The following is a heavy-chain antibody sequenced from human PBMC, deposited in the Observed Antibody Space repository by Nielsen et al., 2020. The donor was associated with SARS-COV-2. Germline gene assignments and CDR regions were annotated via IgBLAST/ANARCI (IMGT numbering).Heavy chain of an antibody. D-gene: IGHD3-10*01. CDR1: GFTFSSYA. J-gene: IGHJ4*02. V-gene: IGHV3-30-3*01. CDR2: ISYDGSNK. Sequence: SLKISCAASGFTFSSYAMHWVRQAPGKGLEWVAVISYDGSNKYYADSVKGRFTISRDNSKNTLYLQMNSLRAEDTAVYYCARDPTHYYGSGSYYVYWGQGTLVTVSS. CDR3: ARDPTHYYGSGSYYVY.